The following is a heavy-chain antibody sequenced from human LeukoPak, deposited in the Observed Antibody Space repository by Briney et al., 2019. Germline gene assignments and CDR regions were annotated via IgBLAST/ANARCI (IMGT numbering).Heavy chain of an antibody. CDR1: GFITSDYA. CDR2: IRANGGST. D-gene: IGHD6-13*01. V-gene: IGHV3-64D*08. CDR3: VKDLYKGDSASWYFFHY. Sequence: GGSLRLSCSASGFITSDYAMHWVRQAPGKGLEYVSGIRANGGSTYYADSVKGRFTISRDTSKNTLYLQMSSLRAEDTAMYHCVKDLYKGDSASWYFFHYWGQGILVTVSS. J-gene: IGHJ4*02.